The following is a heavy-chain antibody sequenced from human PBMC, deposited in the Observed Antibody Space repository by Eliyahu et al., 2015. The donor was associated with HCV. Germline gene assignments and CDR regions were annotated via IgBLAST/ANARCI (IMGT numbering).Heavy chain of an antibody. D-gene: IGHD6-19*01. J-gene: IGHJ4*02. V-gene: IGHV1-46*01. CDR3: ARGPVAGTVVDS. CDR2: INPSGGST. Sequence: GLEWMGIINPSGGSTTYAQKFQGRVTMTRDTSTTTVYMELSSLRSEDTAIYYCARGPVAGTVVDSWGQGTLVTVSS.